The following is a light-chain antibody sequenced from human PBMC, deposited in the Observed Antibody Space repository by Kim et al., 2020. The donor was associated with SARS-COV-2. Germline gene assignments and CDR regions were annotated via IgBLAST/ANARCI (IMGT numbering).Light chain of an antibody. CDR2: GKN. V-gene: IGLV3-19*01. J-gene: IGLJ1*01. CDR1: SLRSYY. Sequence: LGQTVRITFQGHSLRSYYASWYQQQPGPAPVLVIYGKNNRPSAIPDRFSGSSSGNTASLTITGAQAEDEADYYYNSRDRSGNHLGVFGTGTKVTVL. CDR3: NSRDRSGNHLGV.